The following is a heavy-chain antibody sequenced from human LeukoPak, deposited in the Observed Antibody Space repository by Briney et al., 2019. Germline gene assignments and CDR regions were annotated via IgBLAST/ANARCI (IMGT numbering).Heavy chain of an antibody. J-gene: IGHJ4*02. CDR2: IWYDGSKK. CDR3: ARDLCTTTSCLDY. Sequence: PGGSLRLSCAASGFTFSSYGMHWVRQAPGKGLEWVAVIWYDGSKKYYGDSVKGRFTISREDSKNTVYLQMNSLRAEDTAVYNCARDLCTTTSCLDYWGQGALVTVSS. V-gene: IGHV3-33*01. CDR1: GFTFSSYG. D-gene: IGHD2-2*01.